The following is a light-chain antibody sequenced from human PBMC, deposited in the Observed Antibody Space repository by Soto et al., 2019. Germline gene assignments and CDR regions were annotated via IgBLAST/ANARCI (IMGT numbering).Light chain of an antibody. CDR2: KNN. J-gene: IGLJ2*01. CDR3: AAWDGSLSGPV. V-gene: IGLV1-47*01. CDR1: RSNIGGYF. Sequence: QSVLTQPPSASGTPGQTVTISCSGSRSNIGGYFVFWYQHLPGTAPKLLIYKNNQRTSGVPDRFSGSRSGTSASLAISGLRSEDEAEYFCAAWDGSLSGPVFGGGTKLTVL.